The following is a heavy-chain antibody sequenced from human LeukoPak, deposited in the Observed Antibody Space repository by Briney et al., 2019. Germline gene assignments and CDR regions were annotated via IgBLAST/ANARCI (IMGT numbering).Heavy chain of an antibody. V-gene: IGHV3-23*01. CDR3: AKDGH. CDR2: ISDSGGRT. Sequence: GVSLRLSCAASGFIFSNYAMSWVRQAPGKGLAWVSAISDSGGRTYYADSVKGRLTISRDNSKNTLYLQMNSLRGEDTAVYYCAKDGHWGQGTLVTVSS. J-gene: IGHJ4*02. CDR1: GFIFSNYA.